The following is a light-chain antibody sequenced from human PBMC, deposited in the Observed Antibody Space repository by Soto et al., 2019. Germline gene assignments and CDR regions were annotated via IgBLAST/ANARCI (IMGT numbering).Light chain of an antibody. Sequence: QSVLTQPASVSGSARPSITISCTGTSSDIGGYDYVSWYQHHPGKAPKFIIYGVTNRPSGVSHRFSGSKSANTASLTISGLQAEDEADYYCTSYTSSSTHVFGTGTKVTVL. V-gene: IGLV2-14*01. J-gene: IGLJ1*01. CDR1: SSDIGGYDY. CDR2: GVT. CDR3: TSYTSSSTHV.